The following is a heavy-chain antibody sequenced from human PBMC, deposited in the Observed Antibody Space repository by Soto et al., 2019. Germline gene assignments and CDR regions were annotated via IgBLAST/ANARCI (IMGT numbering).Heavy chain of an antibody. J-gene: IGHJ4*02. D-gene: IGHD1-1*01. CDR1: GGSISSGSYY. CDR3: GRERGNEGKYTFNS. V-gene: IGHV4-31*03. CDR2: TYSSGTT. Sequence: SETLSLTCTVSGGSISSGSYYWSWSRQLPGKGLEWIGYTYSSGTTYYNPSLKSRVTISVDTSKNQFSLKLSSVTAADTAMYYCGRERGNEGKYTFNSGAQETLVTVSS.